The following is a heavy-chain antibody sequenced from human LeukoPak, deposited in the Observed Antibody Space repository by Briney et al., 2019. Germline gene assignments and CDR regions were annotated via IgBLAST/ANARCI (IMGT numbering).Heavy chain of an antibody. CDR2: AHYSGST. CDR3: ARDQGPYDNHAFDI. Sequence: SETLSLTCTVSGGSTRSNFWSWIRQPPGKGLEWIGNAHYSGSTYYNPSLKSRVTISVDTSKNQFSLRLSSVTAADTAVYYCARDQGPYDNHAFDIWGQGTMVTVSS. D-gene: IGHD3-22*01. V-gene: IGHV4-59*01. CDR1: GGSTRSNF. J-gene: IGHJ3*02.